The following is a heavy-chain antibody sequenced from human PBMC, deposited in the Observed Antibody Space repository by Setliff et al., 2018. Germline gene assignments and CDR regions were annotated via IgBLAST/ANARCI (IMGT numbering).Heavy chain of an antibody. D-gene: IGHD1-26*01. Sequence: SETLSLTCAVSGASINSGTYYWSWIRQPAGKGLEWVGRLHTRGSTTYNPSLQSRVTISVDTSKNHFSLNLTSVTAADTAVYFCARDNTMVGATDYWGLGTLVTVSS. V-gene: IGHV4-61*02. J-gene: IGHJ4*02. CDR2: LHTRGST. CDR1: GASINSGTYY. CDR3: ARDNTMVGATDY.